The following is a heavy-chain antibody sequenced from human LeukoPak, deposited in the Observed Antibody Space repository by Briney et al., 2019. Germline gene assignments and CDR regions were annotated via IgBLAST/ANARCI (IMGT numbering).Heavy chain of an antibody. D-gene: IGHD1-1*01. V-gene: IGHV1-2*02. CDR2: INPNSGGT. CDR1: GYTFTGYY. J-gene: IGHJ3*02. Sequence: GASVKVSCKASGYTFTGYYMHWVRQAPGQGLEWMGWINPNSGGTNYAQKFQGRVTMTRDTSISTAYMELSRLRSDDTAVYYCAREGGYNWNDEEIDAFDIWGQGTMVTVSS. CDR3: AREGGYNWNDEEIDAFDI.